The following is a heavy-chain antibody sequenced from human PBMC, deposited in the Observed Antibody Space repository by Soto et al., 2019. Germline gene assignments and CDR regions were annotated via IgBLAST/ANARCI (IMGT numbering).Heavy chain of an antibody. J-gene: IGHJ5*02. CDR2: VETKSDGGTT. Sequence: EVQLVESGGGLVKPGGSIRLSCAASGFNFSNAWMNWGRHAPGKGLEWVGHVETKSDGGTTEYSASVKGRFTFSREDAKNTLYLERNSRKSEDTDIYDCTTLGPSWGQGTLVAVSS. D-gene: IGHD6-6*01. V-gene: IGHV3-15*07. CDR3: TTLGPS. CDR1: GFNFSNAW.